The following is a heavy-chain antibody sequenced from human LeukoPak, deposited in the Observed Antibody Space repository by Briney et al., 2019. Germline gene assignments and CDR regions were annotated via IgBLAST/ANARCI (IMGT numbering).Heavy chain of an antibody. CDR1: GFTFSSYA. CDR3: AKWTRYCSGGSCYGGTFDY. J-gene: IGHJ4*02. V-gene: IGHV3-23*01. Sequence: GGSLRLSCAASGFTFSSYAMSWVRQAPGKGLEWVSAISGSGGSTYYADSVKGRFTISRDNSKNTVYLQMNSLRAEDTAVYYCAKWTRYCSGGSCYGGTFDYWGQGTLATVSS. D-gene: IGHD2-15*01. CDR2: ISGSGGST.